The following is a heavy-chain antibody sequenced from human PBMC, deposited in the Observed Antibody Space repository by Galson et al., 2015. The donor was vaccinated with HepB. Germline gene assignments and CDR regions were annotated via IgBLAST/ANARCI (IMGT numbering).Heavy chain of an antibody. J-gene: IGHJ4*02. CDR1: GGSINSNIW. CDR3: SWFLDY. CDR2: IYYSGTT. D-gene: IGHD3-10*01. Sequence: ETLSLTCAVSGGSINSNIWWSWVRQPPGKGLEWIGEIYYSGTTHYNPSLKSRATISLDKSKNQISLSLTSVTAADSAAYFCSWFLDYWGQGTLVTVSS. V-gene: IGHV4-4*01.